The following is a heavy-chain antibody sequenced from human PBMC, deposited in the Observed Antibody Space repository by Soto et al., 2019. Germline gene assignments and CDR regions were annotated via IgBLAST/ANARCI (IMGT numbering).Heavy chain of an antibody. D-gene: IGHD6-19*01. J-gene: IGHJ4*02. CDR1: GFTFSSYG. Sequence: GGSLRLSCAASGFTFSSYGMHWVRQAPGKGLEWVAVISYDGSNKYYADSVKGRFTISRDNSKNTLYLQMNSLRAEDTAVYYCAKDRSASSPWYFDYWGQGTLVTVS. CDR3: AKDRSASSPWYFDY. V-gene: IGHV3-30*18. CDR2: ISYDGSNK.